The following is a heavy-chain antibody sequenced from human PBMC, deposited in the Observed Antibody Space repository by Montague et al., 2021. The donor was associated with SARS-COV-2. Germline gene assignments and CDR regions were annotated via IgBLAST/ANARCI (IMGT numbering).Heavy chain of an antibody. CDR1: GFTFRSYW. CDR3: ARGVGITIFGDLSLEGDYYYSIDV. D-gene: IGHD3-3*01. J-gene: IGHJ6*02. CDR2: IDNNGSST. Sequence: SLRLSCAASGFTFRSYWMHWVRQVPEKRLVRVSRIDNNGSSTYYVDSVKGRFTTSRDTAKNTLDLQMNSLRVEDTAVYYCARGVGITIFGDLSLEGDYYYSIDVWGQGTAVTVSS. V-gene: IGHV3-74*01.